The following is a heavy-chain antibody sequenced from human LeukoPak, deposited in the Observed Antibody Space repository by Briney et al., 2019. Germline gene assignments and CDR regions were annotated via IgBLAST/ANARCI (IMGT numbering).Heavy chain of an antibody. D-gene: IGHD6-25*01. Sequence: SETQSLTCTVSGDSVGSGPNYWSWIRQSPMKGLEWIGWVYGGGHAYHNPSLLGRATISLDKSKNQFSLTLTSVTAADTAVYYCAEATGEAAAARHWGPGTLVTVSS. CDR3: AEATGEAAAARH. CDR1: GDSVGSGPNY. CDR2: VYGGGHA. V-gene: IGHV4-30-2*06. J-gene: IGHJ1*01.